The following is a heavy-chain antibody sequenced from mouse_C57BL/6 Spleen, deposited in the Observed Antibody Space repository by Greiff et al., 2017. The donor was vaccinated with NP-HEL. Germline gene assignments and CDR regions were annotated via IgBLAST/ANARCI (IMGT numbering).Heavy chain of an antibody. CDR2: INYDGSST. J-gene: IGHJ2*01. V-gene: IGHV5-16*01. Sequence: EVQLVESEGGLVQPGSSMKLSCTASGFTFSDYYMAWVRQVPEKGLEWVANINYDGSSTYYLDSLKSRFIISRDNAKNILYLQMSSLKSEDTATYYCARWVTTDYFDYWGQGTTLTVSS. CDR1: GFTFSDYY. D-gene: IGHD2-2*01. CDR3: ARWVTTDYFDY.